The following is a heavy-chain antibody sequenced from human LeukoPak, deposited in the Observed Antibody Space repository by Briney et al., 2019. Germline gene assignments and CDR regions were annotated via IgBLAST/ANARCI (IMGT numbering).Heavy chain of an antibody. V-gene: IGHV3-7*01. CDR2: IKQDGSEK. J-gene: IGHJ6*03. CDR1: GFTFSSYW. CDR3: AKSGYSYGFISGYYMDV. D-gene: IGHD5-18*01. Sequence: PGGSLRLSCAASGFTFSSYWMSWVRQAPGKGLEWVANIKQDGSEKYYVDSVKGRFTISRDNAKNTLYLQMNSLRAEDTAVYYCAKSGYSYGFISGYYMDVWGKGTTVTISS.